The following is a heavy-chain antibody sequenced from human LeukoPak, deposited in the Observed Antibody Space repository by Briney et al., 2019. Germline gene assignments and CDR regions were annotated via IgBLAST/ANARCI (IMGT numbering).Heavy chain of an antibody. CDR1: GYSFSTHW. J-gene: IGHJ5*02. D-gene: IGHD3-16*02. CDR2: INPSGGFT. Sequence: ASVKVSCKASGYSFSTHWMHWVRQAPGQGLEWMGIINPSGGFTSYAQKLQGRVTVTRDMSTSTVYMELSNLRSEDTAVYYCARDNSVGDIAWWFDPWGQGTLVTVSS. V-gene: IGHV1-46*01. CDR3: ARDNSVGDIAWWFDP.